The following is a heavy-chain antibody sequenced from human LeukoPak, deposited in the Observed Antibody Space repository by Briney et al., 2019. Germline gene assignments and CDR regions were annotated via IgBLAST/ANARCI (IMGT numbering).Heavy chain of an antibody. J-gene: IGHJ4*02. Sequence: GGSLRLSCAASGFTFSSYPMTWVRQAPGKGLDWVSTIGDSGGNTFYADSVRGRFTISRDNSKNTLFLQMISLRAEDTAVYYCARDVGITVGATDYWGQGALVTVSS. CDR2: IGDSGGNT. CDR1: GFTFSSYP. V-gene: IGHV3-23*01. D-gene: IGHD1-26*01. CDR3: ARDVGITVGATDY.